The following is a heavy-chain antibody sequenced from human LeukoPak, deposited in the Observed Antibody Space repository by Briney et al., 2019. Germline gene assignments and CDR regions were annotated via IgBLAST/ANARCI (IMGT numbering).Heavy chain of an antibody. CDR1: GFTFSSYA. D-gene: IGHD6-19*01. CDR2: ISGSGGST. Sequence: GGSLRLSCAASGFTFSSYAMSWVRQAPGKGLEWVSAISGSGGSTYYADSVKGRFTISRDNSKNTLYLQMNSLRAEDTAVYYCATLDGSGWYYFDYWGQGTLVTVSS. J-gene: IGHJ4*02. V-gene: IGHV3-23*01. CDR3: ATLDGSGWYYFDY.